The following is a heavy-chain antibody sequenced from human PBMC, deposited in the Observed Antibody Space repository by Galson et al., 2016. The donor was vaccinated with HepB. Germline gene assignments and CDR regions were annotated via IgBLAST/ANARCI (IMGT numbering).Heavy chain of an antibody. CDR3: ARTKKIEYKRSSRAVWFDA. V-gene: IGHV2-70*20. CDR2: IDWDDDK. D-gene: IGHD6-6*01. J-gene: IGHJ5*02. Sequence: PALVKPTQTLTLTCTFSGFSLSTRPMCVSWVRQPPGKALEWLALIDWDDDKYYRTSLKTRLTISRDTSKNQVVLTMTNMDPVDTATYYCARTKKIEYKRSSRAVWFDAWGQGALVTVSS. CDR1: GFSLSTRPMC.